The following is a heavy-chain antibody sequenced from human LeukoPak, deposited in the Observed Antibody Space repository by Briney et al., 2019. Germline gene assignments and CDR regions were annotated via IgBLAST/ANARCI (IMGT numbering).Heavy chain of an antibody. CDR3: ASFPWDLRPT. D-gene: IGHD1-26*01. J-gene: IGHJ4*02. CDR1: GFTFSTYA. Sequence: GGSLRLSCAASGFTFSTYAMTWVRQAPGKGLEWLSYITSTSDTIYYADSVKGRFTISRDNAKNSLYPQMNSLRAEDTAVYYCASFPWDLRPTWGQGTLVSVAS. CDR2: ITSTSDTI. V-gene: IGHV3-48*01.